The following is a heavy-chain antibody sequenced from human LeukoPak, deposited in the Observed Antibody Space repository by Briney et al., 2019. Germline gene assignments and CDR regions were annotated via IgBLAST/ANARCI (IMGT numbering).Heavy chain of an antibody. V-gene: IGHV4-4*07. CDR3: GRVTGYMIEDYFDY. Sequence: SETLSLTCSVSGASITGYYWSWIRQPAGKGLEWIGRIYTSGSTDYNPSLRSRVTMSVDTSKKQFSLRLTSVTAADTAVYYCGRVTGYMIEDYFDYWGQGTLVTVSS. J-gene: IGHJ4*02. CDR2: IYTSGST. CDR1: GASITGYY. D-gene: IGHD3-22*01.